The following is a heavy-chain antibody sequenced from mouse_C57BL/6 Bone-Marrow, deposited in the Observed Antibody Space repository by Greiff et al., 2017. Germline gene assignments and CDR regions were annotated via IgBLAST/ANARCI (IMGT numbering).Heavy chain of an antibody. CDR1: GYTFTSYW. CDR3: ASHLDGYFSYAMDY. V-gene: IGHV1-55*01. J-gene: IGHJ4*01. CDR2: IYPGSGST. D-gene: IGHD2-3*01. Sequence: QVQLQQSGAELVKPGASVKMSCKASGYTFTSYWITWVKQRPGQGLEWIGDIYPGSGSTNYNEKFKSKATLTVDTSSSTAYMQLSSLTSEDSAVYYCASHLDGYFSYAMDYWGQGTSVTVSS.